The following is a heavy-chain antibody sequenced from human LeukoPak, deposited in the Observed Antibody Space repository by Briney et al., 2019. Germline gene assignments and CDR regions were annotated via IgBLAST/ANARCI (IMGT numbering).Heavy chain of an antibody. Sequence: ASVKVSCKASGYTFTGYYMHWVRQAPGQGLEWMGWINPNSGGTNYAQKFQGRVTMTRDTSISTAYMELSRLRFDDTAVYYCARAPRYSGSYNPRWFDPWGQGTLVAVSS. CDR2: INPNSGGT. CDR3: ARAPRYSGSYNPRWFDP. D-gene: IGHD1-26*01. J-gene: IGHJ5*02. CDR1: GYTFTGYY. V-gene: IGHV1-2*02.